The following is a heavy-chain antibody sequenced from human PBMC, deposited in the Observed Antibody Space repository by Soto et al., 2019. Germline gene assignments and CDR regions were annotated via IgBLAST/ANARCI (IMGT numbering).Heavy chain of an antibody. D-gene: IGHD1-20*01. CDR2: IGYSGAT. CDR3: ARGGANSKWFAP. Sequence: PSETLSLTCTVSAGSITSGGSFWSWIRQHPGKGPEWIAFIGYSGATSYNPSPASRVTISADTYKSQFSLNLRSVTAADTAVYYCARGGANSKWFAPWGQGTLVTVSS. V-gene: IGHV4-31*03. J-gene: IGHJ5*02. CDR1: AGSITSGGSF.